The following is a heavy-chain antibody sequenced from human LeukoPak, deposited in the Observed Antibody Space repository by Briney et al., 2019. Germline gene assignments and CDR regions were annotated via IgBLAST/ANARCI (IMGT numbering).Heavy chain of an antibody. J-gene: IGHJ4*02. Sequence: ASVKVSCKASGYTFTGYYMHWVRQAPGQGLEWMGRINPNSGGTNYAQKFQGRVTMTRDTSISTAYMELSRLRSDDTAVYYCGRAAAGTVRFDYWGQGTLVTVSS. CDR1: GYTFTGYY. CDR3: GRAAAGTVRFDY. D-gene: IGHD6-13*01. V-gene: IGHV1-2*06. CDR2: INPNSGGT.